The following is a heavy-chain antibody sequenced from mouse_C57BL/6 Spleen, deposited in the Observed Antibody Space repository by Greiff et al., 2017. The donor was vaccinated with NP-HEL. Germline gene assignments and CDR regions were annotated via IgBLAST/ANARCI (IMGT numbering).Heavy chain of an antibody. Sequence: VQLQQSGAELVKPGASVKISCKASGYAFSSYWMNWVKQRPGKGLEWIGQIYPGDGDTNYNGKFKGKATLTADKSSSTAYMQLSSLTSEDSAVDFCARDYYGSSWFAYWGQGTLVTVSA. CDR1: GYAFSSYW. CDR2: IYPGDGDT. D-gene: IGHD1-1*01. J-gene: IGHJ3*01. CDR3: ARDYYGSSWFAY. V-gene: IGHV1-80*01.